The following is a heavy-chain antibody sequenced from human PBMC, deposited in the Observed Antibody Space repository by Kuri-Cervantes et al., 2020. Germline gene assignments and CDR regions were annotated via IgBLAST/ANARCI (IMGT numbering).Heavy chain of an antibody. V-gene: IGHV4-34*01. CDR3: ARGLSRSRGHYFDY. D-gene: IGHD1-14*01. Sequence: GSLRLSCAVYGGSFSGYYWSWIRQPPGKGLEWIGEINHSGSTNYNPSLKSRVTISVDTSKNQFSLKLSSVTAADTAVYYCARGLSRSRGHYFDYWGQGTLVTVSS. J-gene: IGHJ4*02. CDR2: INHSGST. CDR1: GGSFSGYY.